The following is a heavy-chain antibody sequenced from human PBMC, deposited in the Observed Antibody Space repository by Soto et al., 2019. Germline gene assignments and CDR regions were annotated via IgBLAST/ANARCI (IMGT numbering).Heavy chain of an antibody. D-gene: IGHD5-18*01. CDR2: IYWDDDK. CDR1: GFSLSTSGVG. Sequence: QITLKESGPPLVNPTQTLTLTCTFSGFSLSTSGVGVGWIRQPPGKALEWLALIYWDDDKRYSPSLKSRLTITKDTSKNQVVLTMTNMDPVDTATYYCAHSDRYTAMVTWAFDYWGQGTLVTVSS. V-gene: IGHV2-5*02. J-gene: IGHJ4*02. CDR3: AHSDRYTAMVTWAFDY.